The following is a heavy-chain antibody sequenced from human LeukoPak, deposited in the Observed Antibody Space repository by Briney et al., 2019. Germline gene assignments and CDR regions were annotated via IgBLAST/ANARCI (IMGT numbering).Heavy chain of an antibody. CDR2: IYYGGST. D-gene: IGHD1-14*01. CDR3: ARGSGPDYFDY. V-gene: IGHV4-59*08. J-gene: IGHJ4*02. Sequence: PSETLSLTCIVSGGSTSSYYWSWIRQPPGKGLEWIGYIYYGGSTNYNPSLKSRGTISVDTSKNEFSLKLSSVTAADTAVYYCARGSGPDYFDYWGQGTLVTVST. CDR1: GGSTSSYY.